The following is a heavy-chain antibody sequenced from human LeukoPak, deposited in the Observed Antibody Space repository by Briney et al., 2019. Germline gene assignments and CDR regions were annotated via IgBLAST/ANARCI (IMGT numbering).Heavy chain of an antibody. D-gene: IGHD3-10*01. V-gene: IGHV4-59*12. CDR2: IYYSGST. Sequence: SETLSLTCTVSGGSISSYYWSWLRQPPGKGLEWIGYIYYSGSTNYNPSLKSRVTISVDTSKNQFSLKLSSVTAADTAVYYCARRTYYYASGSYSPPRYWGQGTLVTVSS. CDR1: GGSISSYY. J-gene: IGHJ4*02. CDR3: ARRTYYYASGSYSPPRY.